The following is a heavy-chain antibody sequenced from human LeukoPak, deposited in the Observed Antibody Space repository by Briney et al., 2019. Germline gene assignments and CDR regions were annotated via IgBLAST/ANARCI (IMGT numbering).Heavy chain of an antibody. CDR3: ARDERYGYTTYYYYYGMDV. D-gene: IGHD4-17*01. Sequence: SETLSLTCTVSGCSISSYYWSWIRQPPGKGLEWIVYIYYSGSTNYNPSLKSRVTISVATSKNQFSLKLSSVTAADTAVYYCARDERYGYTTYYYYYGMDVWGQGTTVTVSS. J-gene: IGHJ6*02. CDR1: GCSISSYY. CDR2: IYYSGST. V-gene: IGHV4-59*01.